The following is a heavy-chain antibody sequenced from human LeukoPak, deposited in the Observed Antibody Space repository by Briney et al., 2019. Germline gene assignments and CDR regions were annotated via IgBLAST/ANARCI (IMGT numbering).Heavy chain of an antibody. D-gene: IGHD5-18*01. CDR2: ISSGSAYI. CDR1: GFTFSIYS. V-gene: IGHV3-21*01. CDR3: ARANTNGYTYGNFDY. Sequence: GGSLRLSCAASGFTFSIYSMDWVRQAPGKGLEWVSCISSGSAYIYYADSVKGGFTISRADARGSLFLQMNSLRAEDTAVYYCARANTNGYTYGNFDYWGQGTLVTVSS. J-gene: IGHJ4*02.